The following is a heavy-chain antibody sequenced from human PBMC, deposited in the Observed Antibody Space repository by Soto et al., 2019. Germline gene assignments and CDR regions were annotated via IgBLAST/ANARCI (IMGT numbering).Heavy chain of an antibody. CDR3: ARDGTGWTGGDH. CDR1: VFTFSDYD. CDR2: LWRDGSKV. J-gene: IGHJ4*02. D-gene: IGHD6-19*01. Sequence: SLSLSCAASVFTFSDYDMHWVRQAPGKRLEWVAVLWRDGSKVYYADSVKGRFTISRDNSKNTLYLEMNSLRVEVTAVYYCARDGTGWTGGDHWGQGTLVTVSS. V-gene: IGHV3-33*01.